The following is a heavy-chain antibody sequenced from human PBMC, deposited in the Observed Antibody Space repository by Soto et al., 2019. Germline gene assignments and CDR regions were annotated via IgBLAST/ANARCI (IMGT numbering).Heavy chain of an antibody. Sequence: QVQLVQSGAEVKKPGSSVRVSCKASGDTFSFYSINWVRQAPGLGLEWMGRINPILSMSNYAQRFQGRVTVTAYTSPSTAYMELISLRSEDTAMYYCASSYGSGARAFDYWGQGALVTVSS. J-gene: IGHJ4*02. CDR2: INPILSMS. CDR3: ASSYGSGARAFDY. D-gene: IGHD3-10*01. V-gene: IGHV1-69*02. CDR1: GDTFSFYS.